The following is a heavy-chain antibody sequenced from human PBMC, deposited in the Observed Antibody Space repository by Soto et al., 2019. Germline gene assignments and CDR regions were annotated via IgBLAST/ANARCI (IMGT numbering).Heavy chain of an antibody. Sequence: PSETLSLTCTVSGGSISSGGYYWSWIRQHPGKGLEWIGYIYYSGSTYYNPSLKSRVTISVDTSKNQFSLKLSSVTAADTAVYYCARHTGPLYNWFDPWGQGTLVTVSS. J-gene: IGHJ5*02. CDR1: GGSISSGGYY. CDR3: ARHTGPLYNWFDP. V-gene: IGHV4-31*03. CDR2: IYYSGST.